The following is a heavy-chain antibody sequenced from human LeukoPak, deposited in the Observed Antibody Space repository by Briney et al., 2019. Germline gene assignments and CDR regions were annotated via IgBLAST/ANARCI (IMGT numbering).Heavy chain of an antibody. V-gene: IGHV1-3*01. CDR3: ARDEQWLPLGNY. CDR1: GYIFTNYA. J-gene: IGHJ4*02. CDR2: INGGNGNT. Sequence: ASVKVSCKASGYIFTNYALHWVRQAPGQRLEWMGWINGGNGNTKYSQNFQGRVTMTRDTSTSTVYMELSSLRSEDTAVYYCARDEQWLPLGNYWGQGTLVTVSS. D-gene: IGHD6-19*01.